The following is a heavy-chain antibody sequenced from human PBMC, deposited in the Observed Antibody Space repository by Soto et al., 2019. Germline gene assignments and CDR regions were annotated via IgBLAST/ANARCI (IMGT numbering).Heavy chain of an antibody. CDR1: GGSFSGYY. D-gene: IGHD3-10*01. Sequence: SETLSLTCAVYGGSFSGYYWSWIRQPPGKGLEWIGEINHSGSTNYNPSLKSRVTISVDTSKNQFSLKLSSVTAADTAVYYCARSGDYGSGSYPPNWFDPWGQGTLVTVSS. V-gene: IGHV4-34*01. J-gene: IGHJ5*02. CDR2: INHSGST. CDR3: ARSGDYGSGSYPPNWFDP.